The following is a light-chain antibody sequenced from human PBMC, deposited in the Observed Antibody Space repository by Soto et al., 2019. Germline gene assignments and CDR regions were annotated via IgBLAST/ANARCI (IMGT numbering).Light chain of an antibody. Sequence: ENFLTQSPCTLSLSPGEGATLSCRASRGVSANYLAWYQQKPGQAPTLLIYGASIRAAGIPDRFSGSGSGTDFTLTIRRXEPEDFAVYYCQQYGSSPRTFGQGTKVDTK. CDR1: RGVSANY. J-gene: IGKJ1*01. CDR3: QQYGSSPRT. V-gene: IGKV3-20*01. CDR2: GAS.